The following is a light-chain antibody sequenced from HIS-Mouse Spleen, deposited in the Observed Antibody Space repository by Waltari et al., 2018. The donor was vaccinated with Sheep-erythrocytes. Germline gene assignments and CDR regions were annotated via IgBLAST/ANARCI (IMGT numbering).Light chain of an antibody. CDR1: SRHVRGYNY. V-gene: IGLV2-11*01. Sequence: QSALTQPRSVSGSPGQSFPISCTGPSRHVRGYNYVSWYQQHPGKAPKLMIYDVSKRPSGVPDRFSGSKSGNTASLTISGLQAEDEADYYCCSYAGSYNHVFATGTKVTVL. CDR3: CSYAGSYNHV. J-gene: IGLJ1*01. CDR2: DVS.